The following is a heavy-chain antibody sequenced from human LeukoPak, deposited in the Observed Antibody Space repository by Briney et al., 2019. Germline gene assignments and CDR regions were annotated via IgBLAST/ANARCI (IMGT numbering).Heavy chain of an antibody. V-gene: IGHV4-59*01. CDR3: ARSDRYTYCSSTSCYQDDNAFDI. CDR2: IYYSGST. Sequence: SETLSLTCTVSGGSISSYYWSRIRQPPGKGLEWIGYIYYSGSTNYNPSLKSRVTISVDTSKNQFSLKLSSVTAADTAVYYCARSDRYTYCSSTSCYQDDNAFDIWGQGTMVTVSS. D-gene: IGHD2-2*01. J-gene: IGHJ3*02. CDR1: GGSISSYY.